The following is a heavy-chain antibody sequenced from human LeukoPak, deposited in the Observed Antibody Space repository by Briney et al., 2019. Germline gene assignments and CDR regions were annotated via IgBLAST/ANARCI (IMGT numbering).Heavy chain of an antibody. D-gene: IGHD2-2*01. J-gene: IGHJ4*02. CDR1: GFTFNNYG. Sequence: GKSLRLSCAASGFTFNNYGMHWVRQAPGKGLKWVAVISYVGRNIHYPDSVKGRFTISRDISTDTLWLQMDSLRTEDTAVYYCAKGPLRGTAAAIDYWGQGTLVTVSS. V-gene: IGHV3-30*18. CDR3: AKGPLRGTAAAIDY. CDR2: ISYVGRNI.